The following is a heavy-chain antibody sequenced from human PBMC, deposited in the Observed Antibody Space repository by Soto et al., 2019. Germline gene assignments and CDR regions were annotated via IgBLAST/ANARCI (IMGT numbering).Heavy chain of an antibody. D-gene: IGHD5-18*01. V-gene: IGHV3-23*01. J-gene: IGHJ4*02. CDR3: VKGKESGYRGAFDS. Sequence: GGSLRLSCAATGFNFGSYAMGWVRQAPGKGREWVSGVSGSGSSPYYADSVKGRLTITKAKAKNTLYLDLNNLRSEDTAVYFCVKGKESGYRGAFDSWGQGTMVTVSS. CDR1: GFNFGSYA. CDR2: VSGSGSSP.